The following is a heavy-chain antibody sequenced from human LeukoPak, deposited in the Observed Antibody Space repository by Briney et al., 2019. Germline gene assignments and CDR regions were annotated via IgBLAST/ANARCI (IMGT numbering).Heavy chain of an antibody. V-gene: IGHV3-30-3*01. Sequence: GGSLRLSCAASGFTFSSYAMPWVRQAPGKGLEWVAVISYDGSNKYYADSVKGRFTISRDNSKNTLYLQMNSLRAEDTAVYYCARAWELLYYFDYWGQGTLVTVSS. CDR3: ARAWELLYYFDY. CDR1: GFTFSSYA. J-gene: IGHJ4*02. D-gene: IGHD1-26*01. CDR2: ISYDGSNK.